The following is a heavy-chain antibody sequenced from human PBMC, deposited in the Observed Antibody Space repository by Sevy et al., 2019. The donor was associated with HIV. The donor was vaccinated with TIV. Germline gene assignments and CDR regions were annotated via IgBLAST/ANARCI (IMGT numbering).Heavy chain of an antibody. V-gene: IGHV3-23*01. CDR2: ISGGGDGT. Sequence: GGSLRLSCAASGFTFNIYAMSWVRQAPGKGLEWLSAISGGGDGTYYADSVKGRFTISGDNSRNTLYLQMNGLRAEDTAVYYCAKRPYYYYNSDGHLVSSTDEADYRGQGTLVTVSS. CDR1: GFTFNIYA. D-gene: IGHD3-22*01. J-gene: IGHJ4*02. CDR3: AKRPYYYYNSDGHLVSSTDEADY.